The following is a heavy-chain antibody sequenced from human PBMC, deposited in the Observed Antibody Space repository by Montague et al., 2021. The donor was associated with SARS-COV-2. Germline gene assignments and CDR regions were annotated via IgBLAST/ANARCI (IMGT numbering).Heavy chain of an antibody. CDR3: ARSGGVYTESYYREDYYYGMDV. V-gene: IGHV4-34*01. Sequence: SETLSLTCTVYGGSFSGYYWSWIRQPPGKGLEWIGEINHSGSTNYNPSLESRVTISVDTSKNHFSLKLSSVTAADTAVYYCARSGGVYTESYYREDYYYGMDVWGQGTTVTVSS. CDR2: INHSGST. CDR1: GGSFSGYY. D-gene: IGHD1-26*01. J-gene: IGHJ6*02.